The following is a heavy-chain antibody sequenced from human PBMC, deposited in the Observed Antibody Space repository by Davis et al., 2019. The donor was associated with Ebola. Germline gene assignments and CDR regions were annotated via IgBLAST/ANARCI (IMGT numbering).Heavy chain of an antibody. Sequence: PGGSLRLSCAASGFTFSSYNMNWVRQAPGKGLEWVSSISSASNYIYYADSVKGRFTVSRDNAKNSLYLQMNSLRAEDTAVYYCARDLCRYTSGCPGDSWGQGTLVTVSS. V-gene: IGHV3-21*01. CDR3: ARDLCRYTSGCPGDS. J-gene: IGHJ4*02. CDR1: GFTFSSYN. CDR2: ISSASNYI. D-gene: IGHD6-19*01.